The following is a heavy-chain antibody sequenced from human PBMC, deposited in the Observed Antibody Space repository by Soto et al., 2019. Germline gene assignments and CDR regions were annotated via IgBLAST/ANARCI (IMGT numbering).Heavy chain of an antibody. V-gene: IGHV4-31*11. CDR2: ISARGSI. D-gene: IGHD4-17*01. CDR3: ARADGDYEAGAFDI. J-gene: IGHJ3*02. Sequence: QVHLQESGPGLVKPSQTLTLTCAVSGVSITSGDNYWTWIRQRPGEGLDWIGFISARGSIDYNPALSSRLTISSDTSQNQFSLKVHSVSAADTAVYFCARADGDYEAGAFDIWGQGTMVTVSS. CDR1: GVSITSGDNY.